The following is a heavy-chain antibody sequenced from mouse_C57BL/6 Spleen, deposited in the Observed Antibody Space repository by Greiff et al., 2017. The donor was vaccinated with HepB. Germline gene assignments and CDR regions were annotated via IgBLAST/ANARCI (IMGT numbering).Heavy chain of an antibody. D-gene: IGHD2-3*01. CDR1: GYAFSSSW. J-gene: IGHJ3*01. Sequence: VKLQESGPELVKPGASVKISCKASGYAFSSSWMNWVKQRPGKGLEWIGRIYPGDGDTNYNGKFKGKATLTADKSSSTAYMQLSSLTSEDSAVYFCAYDGSAWFAYWGQGTLVTVSA. CDR2: IYPGDGDT. CDR3: AYDGSAWFAY. V-gene: IGHV1-82*01.